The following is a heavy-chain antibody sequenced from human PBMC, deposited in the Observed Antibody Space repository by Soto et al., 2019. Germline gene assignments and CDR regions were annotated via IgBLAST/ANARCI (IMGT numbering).Heavy chain of an antibody. D-gene: IGHD6-19*01. CDR2: IYYNGSP. Sequence: TLSLTCSVSGDSMKTYYWSWIRQPPGKGLEWIGNIYYNGSPNYNPSLKSRVTISIDTSKSQFSLKLSSVTAADTAMYYCARGGSGWYYWFDPWGQGSLVTVSS. J-gene: IGHJ5*02. CDR3: ARGGSGWYYWFDP. CDR1: GDSMKTYY. V-gene: IGHV4-59*01.